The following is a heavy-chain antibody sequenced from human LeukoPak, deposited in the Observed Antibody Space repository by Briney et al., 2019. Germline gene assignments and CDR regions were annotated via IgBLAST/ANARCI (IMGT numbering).Heavy chain of an antibody. CDR3: ARSGGSCYGSSCYYYYMDV. J-gene: IGHJ6*03. Sequence: PSETLSLTCTVSGGSISSYYWSWIRQPPGKGLEWIGYIYYSGSTNYNPSLKSRVTISVDTSKNQFSLKLSSVNAADTAVSYCARSGGSCYGSSCYYYYMDVWGKGTTVTVSS. V-gene: IGHV4-59*01. D-gene: IGHD2-15*01. CDR2: IYYSGST. CDR1: GGSISSYY.